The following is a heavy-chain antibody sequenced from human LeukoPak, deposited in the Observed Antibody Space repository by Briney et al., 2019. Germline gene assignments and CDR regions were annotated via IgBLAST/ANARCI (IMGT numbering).Heavy chain of an antibody. V-gene: IGHV3-7*01. Sequence: PGGSLRLSCAASGFTFSGFWMSWVRQAPGKGLEWVANIKEDGSEKYYVDSVKGRFTISRDNAKNSLYLQMNSLRAEDTAVYFCARDIGGATRYYFDYCGHGTLVTVSS. CDR2: IKEDGSEK. CDR1: GFTFSGFW. J-gene: IGHJ4*01. D-gene: IGHD1-26*01. CDR3: ARDIGGATRYYFDY.